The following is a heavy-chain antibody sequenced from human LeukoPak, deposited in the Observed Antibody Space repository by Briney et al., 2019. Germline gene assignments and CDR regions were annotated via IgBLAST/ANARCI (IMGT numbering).Heavy chain of an antibody. J-gene: IGHJ4*02. D-gene: IGHD5-12*01. CDR3: ARGLDGGYRIPDY. Sequence: ASVKVSCKASGYTFTSYDINWVRQAPAQGLEWMGWMNPNSGNTVYAQKFQGRVTMNRNTSIRTAYMELSSLGSEDTAVYYCARGLDGGYRIPDYWGQGTLVTVSS. CDR2: MNPNSGNT. V-gene: IGHV1-8*01. CDR1: GYTFTSYD.